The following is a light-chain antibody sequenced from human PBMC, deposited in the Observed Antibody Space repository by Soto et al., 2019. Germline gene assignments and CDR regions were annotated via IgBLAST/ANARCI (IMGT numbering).Light chain of an antibody. V-gene: IGLV2-14*01. CDR3: SSYTSYTSYV. CDR2: DVS. Sequence: QSVLTQPASVSGSPGQSIAISCTGTSSDVGGYKYVSWYQQYPGKALKLMIYDVSNRPSGVPDRFSGSKSGNTASLTISGLQSEDEADYYCSSYTSYTSYVFGTGTKVTVL. CDR1: SSDVGGYKY. J-gene: IGLJ1*01.